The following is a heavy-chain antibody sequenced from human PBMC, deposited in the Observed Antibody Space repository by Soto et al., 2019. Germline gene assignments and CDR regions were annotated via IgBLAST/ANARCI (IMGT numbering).Heavy chain of an antibody. CDR3: ARDRRGSYWYFDL. CDR1: GGSISSGGYD. V-gene: IGHV4-31*03. Sequence: QVQLQESGPGLVKPSQTLSLTCTVSGGSISSGGYDWSWIRQHPGKGLEWIGYIYYSGSTYYNPSLKSRVTISVATSKNQFSLKLSSVTAADTAVYYCARDRRGSYWYFDLWGRGTLVTVSS. J-gene: IGHJ2*01. D-gene: IGHD2-15*01. CDR2: IYYSGST.